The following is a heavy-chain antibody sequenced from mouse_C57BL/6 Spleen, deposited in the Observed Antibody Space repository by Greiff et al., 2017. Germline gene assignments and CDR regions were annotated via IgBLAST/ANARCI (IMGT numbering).Heavy chain of an antibody. D-gene: IGHD2-3*01. Sequence: EVQLVESGGGLVKPGGSLKLSCAASGFTFSSYAMSWVRQTPEKRLEWVATISDGGSYTYYPDNVKGRFTISRDNAKNNLYLQMSHLKSEDTAMYYCARDRVDGSWFAYWGQGTLVTVSA. CDR2: ISDGGSYT. V-gene: IGHV5-4*01. CDR1: GFTFSSYA. CDR3: ARDRVDGSWFAY. J-gene: IGHJ3*01.